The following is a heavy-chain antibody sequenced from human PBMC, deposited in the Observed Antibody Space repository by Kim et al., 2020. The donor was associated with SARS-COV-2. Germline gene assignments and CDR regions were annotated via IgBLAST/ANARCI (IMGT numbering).Heavy chain of an antibody. J-gene: IGHJ4*02. D-gene: IGHD3-9*01. CDR3: TRGDRDILTGYYFIFFDY. V-gene: IGHV3-49*03. Sequence: GGSLRLSCTASGFTFGDYAMSWFRQAPGKGLEWVGFIRSKAYGGTTEYAASVKGRFTISRDDSKSIAYLQMNSLKTEDTAVYYCTRGDRDILTGYYFIFFDYWGQGTLVTVSS. CDR2: IRSKAYGGTT. CDR1: GFTFGDYA.